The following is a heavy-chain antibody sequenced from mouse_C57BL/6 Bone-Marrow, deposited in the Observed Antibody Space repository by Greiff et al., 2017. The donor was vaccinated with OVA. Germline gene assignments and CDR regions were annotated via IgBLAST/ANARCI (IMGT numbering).Heavy chain of an antibody. V-gene: IGHV14-4*01. CDR3: TPITTVSWYFDD. CDR2: IDPENGDT. D-gene: IGHD1-1*01. Sequence: EVQLQESGAELVRPGASVKLSCTASGFNIKDDYMHWVKQRPEQGLEWIGWIDPENGDTEYASKFQGKATITADTSSNTAYLQLSSLTSEDTAVYYCTPITTVSWYFDDWGTGTTVTVSS. CDR1: GFNIKDDY. J-gene: IGHJ1*03.